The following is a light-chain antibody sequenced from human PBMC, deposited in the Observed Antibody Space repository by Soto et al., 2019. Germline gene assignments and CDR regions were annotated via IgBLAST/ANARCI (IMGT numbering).Light chain of an antibody. CDR2: GAS. CDR3: QQSHSTPLT. J-gene: IGKJ4*01. CDR1: LRISKY. V-gene: IGKV1-39*01. Sequence: DIRVTQSPSSLSASVGDRVTITCRTSLRISKYLNWYQQEPGKAPKLLIFGASTLQSGVPSRFSGSGSGTEFTLTINSLQPEDSATYYCQQSHSTPLTFDGGTKLEIK.